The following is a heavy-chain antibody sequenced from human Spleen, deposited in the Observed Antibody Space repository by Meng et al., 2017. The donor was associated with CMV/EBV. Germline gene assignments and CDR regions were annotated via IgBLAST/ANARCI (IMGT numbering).Heavy chain of an antibody. Sequence: GESLKISCAASGFTFGGYCMNWVRQAPGKGLGCVSVVSRSGDRTYYAGSVKGRFTVSRDNSKSTLYLQMDSLRAEDTAIYYCAKPPSGTYSPFDFWGQGTLVTVSS. D-gene: IGHD1-26*01. V-gene: IGHV3-23*01. CDR2: VSRSGDRT. CDR1: GFTFGGYC. CDR3: AKPPSGTYSPFDF. J-gene: IGHJ4*02.